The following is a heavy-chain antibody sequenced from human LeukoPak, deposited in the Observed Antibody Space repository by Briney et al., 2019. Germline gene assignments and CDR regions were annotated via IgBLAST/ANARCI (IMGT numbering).Heavy chain of an antibody. CDR1: GFTFSSYS. V-gene: IGHV3-21*01. Sequence: PGGSLRLSCAASGFTFSSYSMNWVRQAPGKGLEWFSSISSRSSYIYYADSVKGRFTISRDNAKNSLYLQMNSLRAEDTAVYYCGRESSNIVVVTAISYYFGYWGQGTLVTVSS. CDR2: ISSRSSYI. J-gene: IGHJ4*02. CDR3: GRESSNIVVVTAISYYFGY. D-gene: IGHD2-21*02.